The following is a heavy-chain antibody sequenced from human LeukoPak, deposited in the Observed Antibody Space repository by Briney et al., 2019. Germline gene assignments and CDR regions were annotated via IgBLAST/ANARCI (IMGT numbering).Heavy chain of an antibody. V-gene: IGHV3-23*01. Sequence: GGSLRLSCAASGFTFSSYAMSWVRQAPGKGLEWVSAISGSGGSTYYADSVKGRFTISRDNSKNTLYLQMNSLRGEDTAVYYCAKGGYCSSTRCYRALRDWGQGTLVTVSS. CDR3: AKGGYCSSTRCYRALRD. CDR2: ISGSGGST. D-gene: IGHD2-2*01. J-gene: IGHJ4*02. CDR1: GFTFSSYA.